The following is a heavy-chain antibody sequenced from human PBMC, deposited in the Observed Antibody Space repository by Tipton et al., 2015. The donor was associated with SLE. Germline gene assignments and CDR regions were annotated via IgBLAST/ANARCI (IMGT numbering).Heavy chain of an antibody. CDR2: MTPNSGHT. J-gene: IGHJ6*02. Sequence: QLVQSGAEVKQPGASVKVSCKASGYTFANYDINWVRQATGQGLEWMGWMTPNSGHTGYAQKFQGRVTMTRNTSISTAYMELRSLRSEGTALYYCARGSVIGTGSFGVDVWGQCTTVIVSS. CDR3: ARGSVIGTGSFGVDV. V-gene: IGHV1-8*01. D-gene: IGHD3/OR15-3a*01. CDR1: GYTFANYD.